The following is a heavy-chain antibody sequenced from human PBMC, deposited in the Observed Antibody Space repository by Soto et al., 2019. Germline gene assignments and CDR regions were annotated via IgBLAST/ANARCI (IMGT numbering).Heavy chain of an antibody. D-gene: IGHD6-13*01. CDR2: IYYTGGT. V-gene: IGHV4-59*01. Sequence: SETLSLTCTVSGVTIRGDYWNWIRQPRGKTLEWIGSIYYTGGTNYNLSLKSRDTLSVDTSKNHLSLKFNSRSAADTAVYYCASGTLSTIAAPDSWGQGTLGTVSS. CDR3: ASGTLSTIAAPDS. J-gene: IGHJ4*02. CDR1: GVTIRGDY.